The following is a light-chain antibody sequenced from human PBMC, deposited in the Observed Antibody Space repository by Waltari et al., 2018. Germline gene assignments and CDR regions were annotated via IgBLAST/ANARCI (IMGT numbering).Light chain of an antibody. J-gene: IGKJ2*01. V-gene: IGKV3-20*01. CDR1: QGVSSSY. CDR3: QQYADSPLT. Sequence: EIVLTQSPGLLSLSPGERATLSCRASQGVSSSYLAWFRQRPGQAPRLLIYGASSRATGSPDRFSGSGSGTDFTLVISRLEPEDFAVYYCQQYADSPLTSGQGTSLEIK. CDR2: GAS.